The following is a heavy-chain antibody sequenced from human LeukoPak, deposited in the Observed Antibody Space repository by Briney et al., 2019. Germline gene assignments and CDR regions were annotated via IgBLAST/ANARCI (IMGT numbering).Heavy chain of an antibody. D-gene: IGHD2-21*02. Sequence: SETLSLTCTVSGGSISSGGYYWSWIRQHPGKGLEWIGYIYYSGSTYYNPSLKSRVTISVDTSKNKFSLKLSSVTAADTAVYYCARTPLTYYFDYWGQGTLVTVSS. CDR2: IYYSGST. V-gene: IGHV4-31*03. J-gene: IGHJ4*02. CDR1: GGSISSGGYY. CDR3: ARTPLTYYFDY.